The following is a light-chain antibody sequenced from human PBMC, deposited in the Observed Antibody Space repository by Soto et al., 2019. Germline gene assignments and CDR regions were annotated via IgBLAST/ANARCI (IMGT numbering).Light chain of an antibody. CDR3: SSYTSSSTPYV. J-gene: IGLJ1*01. CDR2: EVS. Sequence: QSVLTQPASVSGSPGQSITISCTGTSSDVGGYNYVSWYQQHPGKAPKLMIYEVSNRPSGVSNRFPGSKSGNTASLTISGLQAEDEADYYRSSYTSSSTPYVFGTGTKVTVL. V-gene: IGLV2-14*01. CDR1: SSDVGGYNY.